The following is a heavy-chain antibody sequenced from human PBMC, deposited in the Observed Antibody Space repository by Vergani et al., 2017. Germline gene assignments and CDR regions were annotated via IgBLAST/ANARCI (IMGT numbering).Heavy chain of an antibody. J-gene: IGHJ3*02. Sequence: QVQLQQWGAGLLKPSETLSLTCAVYGGSFSGYYWSWIRQPPGKGLEWIGEINHSGSTNYNPSLKSRVTISVDPSKNQFSLKLSSVTAADTAVYYCAGAPSSGWYNDAFDIWGQGTMVTVSS. D-gene: IGHD6-19*01. V-gene: IGHV4-34*01. CDR2: INHSGST. CDR1: GGSFSGYY. CDR3: AGAPSSGWYNDAFDI.